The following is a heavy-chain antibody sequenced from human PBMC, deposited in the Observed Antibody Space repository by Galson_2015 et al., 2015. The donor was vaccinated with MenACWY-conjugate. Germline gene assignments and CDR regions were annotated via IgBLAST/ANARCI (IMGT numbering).Heavy chain of an antibody. Sequence: SLRLSCAASGFSFSKYDMNWVRQAPGKGLEWISYISSGTNTIYYADSVKGRFTISRDNAKDSLYLQMNSLSAEDTAVYHCASRSPSGWYGMGVWGLGTTVTVSS. D-gene: IGHD3-10*01. J-gene: IGHJ6*02. CDR1: GFSFSKYD. CDR2: ISSGTNTI. CDR3: ASRSPSGWYGMGV. V-gene: IGHV3-48*04.